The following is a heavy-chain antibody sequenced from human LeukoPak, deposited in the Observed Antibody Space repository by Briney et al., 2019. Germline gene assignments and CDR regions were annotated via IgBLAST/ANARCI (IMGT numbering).Heavy chain of an antibody. CDR2: INHSGST. CDR3: ARGHSSGWYGLFDI. J-gene: IGHJ3*02. D-gene: IGHD6-19*01. Sequence: PSETLSLTCAVYGGSFSGHYWSWIRQPPGKGLEWIGEINHSGSTNYNPSLKSRVTISVDTSKNQFSLKLSSVTVADTAVYYCARGHSSGWYGLFDIWGQGTVVTVSS. V-gene: IGHV4-34*01. CDR1: GGSFSGHY.